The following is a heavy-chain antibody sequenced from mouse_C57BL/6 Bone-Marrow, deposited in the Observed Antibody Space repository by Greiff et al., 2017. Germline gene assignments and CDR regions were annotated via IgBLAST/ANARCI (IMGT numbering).Heavy chain of an antibody. CDR1: GYTFTSYW. CDR2: INPSSGYT. J-gene: IGHJ1*03. CDR3: ARWWYFDV. Sequence: QVHVKQSGAELAKPGASVTLSCKASGYTFTSYWMHWVKQRPGQGLEWIGYINPSSGYTKYNQKFKDKATLTADKSSSTAYMQLRSLTYEDSAVYYCARWWYFDVWGTGTTVTVSS. V-gene: IGHV1-7*01.